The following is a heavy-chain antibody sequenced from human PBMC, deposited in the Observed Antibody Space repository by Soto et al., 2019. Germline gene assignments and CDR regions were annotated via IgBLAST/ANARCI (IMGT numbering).Heavy chain of an antibody. V-gene: IGHV1-3*01. CDR3: ARGAGRSPVTRAFDI. CDR2: IKGGTGNT. D-gene: IGHD4-17*01. Sequence: QVQLLLSAAELKMPGASLNLSCKTSGYNFTNCAVHWLRQAPGQRLEWLGWIKGGTGNTRFSERFQDRVTLTRDTSASTVYMELTGLKSEDTAIYYCARGAGRSPVTRAFDIWGQGTVVTVSS. CDR1: GYNFTNCA. J-gene: IGHJ3*02.